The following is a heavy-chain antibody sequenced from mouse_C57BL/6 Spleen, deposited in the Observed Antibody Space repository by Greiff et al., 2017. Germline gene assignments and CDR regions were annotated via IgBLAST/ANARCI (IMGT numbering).Heavy chain of an antibody. CDR1: GYSFTDYN. CDR3: ARGAQASYYYAMDY. D-gene: IGHD3-2*02. CDR2: INPNYGTT. J-gene: IGHJ4*01. Sequence: EVKLMESGPELVKPGASVKISCKASGYSFTDYNMNWVKQSNGKSLEWIGVINPNYGTTSYNQKFKGKATLTVDQSSSTAYMQLNSLTSEDSAVYYCARGAQASYYYAMDYWGQGTSVTVSS. V-gene: IGHV1-39*01.